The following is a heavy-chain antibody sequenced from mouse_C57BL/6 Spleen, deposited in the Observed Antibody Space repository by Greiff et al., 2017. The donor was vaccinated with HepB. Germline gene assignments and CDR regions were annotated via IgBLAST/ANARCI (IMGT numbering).Heavy chain of an antibody. V-gene: IGHV1-72*01. D-gene: IGHD2-3*01. CDR3: ARPSYDGYYAWFAY. CDR1: GYTFTSYW. Sequence: QVQLKQPGAELVKPGASVKLSCKASGYTFTSYWMHWVKQRPGRGLEWIGRIDPNSGGTKYNEKFKSKATLTVDKPSSTAYMQLSSLTSEDSAVYYCARPSYDGYYAWFAYWGQGTLVTVSA. CDR2: IDPNSGGT. J-gene: IGHJ3*01.